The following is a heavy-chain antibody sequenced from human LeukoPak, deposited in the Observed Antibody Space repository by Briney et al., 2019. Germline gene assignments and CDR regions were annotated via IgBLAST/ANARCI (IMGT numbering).Heavy chain of an antibody. V-gene: IGHV4-59*01. CDR1: GGSISSYY. D-gene: IGHD3-10*01. CDR3: ARGIGWFGELKNWFDP. Sequence: PSETLSLTCTVSGGSISSYYWSWIRQPPGKGLEWIGYIYHSGSTNYNPSLKSRVTISVGTSKNQFSLKLSSVTAADTAVYYCARGIGWFGELKNWFDPWGQGTLVTVSS. J-gene: IGHJ5*02. CDR2: IYHSGST.